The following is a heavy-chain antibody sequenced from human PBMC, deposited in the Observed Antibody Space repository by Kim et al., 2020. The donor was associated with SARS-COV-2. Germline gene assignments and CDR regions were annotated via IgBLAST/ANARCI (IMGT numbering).Heavy chain of an antibody. J-gene: IGHJ6*02. CDR3: ASVSKPPQQLVNYYFYYGMDV. CDR1: GGSFSAYS. CDR2: IIHSGSA. D-gene: IGHD4-4*01. Sequence: SETLSLTCRVSGGSFSAYSWSWIRQPPGKGPEWIGQIIHSGSANYNPSLRSRVTLSVDKSKNQFSLNLTSVTAADTAVYFCASVSKPPQQLVNYYFYYGMDVLGQGTTVIVSS. V-gene: IGHV4-34*12.